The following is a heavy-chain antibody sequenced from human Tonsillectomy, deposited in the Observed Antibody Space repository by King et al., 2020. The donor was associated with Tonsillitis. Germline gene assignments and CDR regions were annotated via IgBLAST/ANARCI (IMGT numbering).Heavy chain of an antibody. J-gene: IGHJ5*02. CDR1: GYSFTTHW. V-gene: IGHV5-51*01. Sequence: VQLVQSGAEVKKPGESLKISCKGSGYSFTTHWIGWVRQMPGKGLEWMGIIYPGDSDTRYSPSFQGQVTISAAKSISTPYLEWGSLKASDTAMCYCARRGYSSTTLREFDLWGQGTPVTVSS. CDR2: IYPGDSDT. D-gene: IGHD6-13*01. CDR3: ARRGYSSTTLREFDL.